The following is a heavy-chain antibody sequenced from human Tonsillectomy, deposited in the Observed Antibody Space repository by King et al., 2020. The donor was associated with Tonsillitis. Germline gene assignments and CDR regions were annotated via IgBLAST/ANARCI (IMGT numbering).Heavy chain of an antibody. V-gene: IGHV4-39*01. CDR3: VSPDPYSGMDV. D-gene: IGHD1-14*01. J-gene: IGHJ6*02. CDR2: SYYRGTT. Sequence: QLQESGPGLVKPSETLSLTCTVSGGSISSSIYYWGWIRQPPGKGLEWIGSSYYRGTTYYNPSLKSRVTISVDTSKNQFSLRLNSVTAADTAVYYCVSPDPYSGMDVWGQGTTVTVSS. CDR1: GGSISSSIYY.